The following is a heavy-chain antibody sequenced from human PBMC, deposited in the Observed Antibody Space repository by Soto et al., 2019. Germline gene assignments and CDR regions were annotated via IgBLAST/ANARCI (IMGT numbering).Heavy chain of an antibody. CDR1: GFTFSNFY. CDR2: INSDGSTT. J-gene: IGHJ4*02. CDR3: ARSEGDY. Sequence: EVQLVESGGGLVQPGGSLRLSCAASGFTFSNFYVHWVRQAPGKGLEWVSRINSDGSTTNYADSVKGRFTISRDNAKNTLYLQMNSLRAEDRAIYYCARSEGDYWGQGMLVTVSS. V-gene: IGHV3-74*01.